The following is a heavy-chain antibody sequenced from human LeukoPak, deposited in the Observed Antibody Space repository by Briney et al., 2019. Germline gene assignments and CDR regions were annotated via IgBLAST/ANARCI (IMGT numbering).Heavy chain of an antibody. J-gene: IGHJ4*02. CDR1: GGSISSSHW. Sequence: SGTLSLTCGGSGGSISSSHWWSWVRQPPGKGLEWIGEIHHSGSTNYNSSLKSRFTISVDKSKNQFSLKLNSMTAADTAVYYCAREFVQGSSLPYFDSWGQGTLVTVSS. D-gene: IGHD1-26*01. CDR2: IHHSGST. CDR3: AREFVQGSSLPYFDS. V-gene: IGHV4-4*02.